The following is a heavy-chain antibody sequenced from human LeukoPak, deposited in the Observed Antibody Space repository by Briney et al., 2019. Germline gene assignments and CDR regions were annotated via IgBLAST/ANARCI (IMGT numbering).Heavy chain of an antibody. CDR3: ARGYSYGY. D-gene: IGHD5-18*01. J-gene: IGHJ4*02. CDR1: GFTFSSNY. CDR2: IYSGGST. Sequence: GGSLRLSCAASGFTFSSNYMSWVRQAPGKGLEWVSVIYSGGSTYYSDSVKGRFTISRDHAKNSLYLQMNSLRAEDTAVYYCARGYSYGYWGQGTLVTVSS. V-gene: IGHV3-66*01.